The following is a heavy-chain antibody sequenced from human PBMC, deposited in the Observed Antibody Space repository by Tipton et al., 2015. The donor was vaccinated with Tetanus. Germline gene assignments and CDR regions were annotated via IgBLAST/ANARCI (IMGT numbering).Heavy chain of an antibody. CDR2: VFYIGST. CDR3: AILPKHWLAPRGAP. J-gene: IGHJ5*02. Sequence: TLSLTCNVSGVSISNSAFYWGWVRQSPGKGLEWIATVFYIGSTYYNPSLKSRLTISVDTSRNLFSLNMTSVTAADTAVYYCAILPKHWLAPRGAPWGQGILVTVSS. V-gene: IGHV4-39*01. CDR1: GVSISNSAFY. D-gene: IGHD6-19*01.